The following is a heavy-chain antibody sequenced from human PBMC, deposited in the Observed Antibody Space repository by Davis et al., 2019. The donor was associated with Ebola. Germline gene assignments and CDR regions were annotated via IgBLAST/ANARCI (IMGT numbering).Heavy chain of an antibody. D-gene: IGHD3-16*01. V-gene: IGHV1-18*01. CDR1: GYTFTSYV. J-gene: IGHJ4*02. CDR2: ISAYNGNT. Sequence: ASVKVSCKASGYTFTSYVISWVRQAPGQGLEWMGWISAYNGNTNYAQKLQGRVTMTTDTSTSTAYMELRSLRSDDTAVYYCARDRGMITFGGTLDYWGQGTLVTVSS. CDR3: ARDRGMITFGGTLDY.